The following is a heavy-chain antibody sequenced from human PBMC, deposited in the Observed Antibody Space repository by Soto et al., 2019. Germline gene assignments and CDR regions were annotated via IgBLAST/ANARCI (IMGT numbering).Heavy chain of an antibody. CDR1: GFTLTNYW. D-gene: IGHD5-12*01. V-gene: IGHV3-74*01. J-gene: IGHJ5*02. CDR3: ARDSNIGFDP. Sequence: PGGSLRLSCAASGFTLTNYWMHWVRQAPGKGLVWVSHINSDGSSTSYADSVKGRFTISRDNAKNTLYLQMNSLRAEDTAVYYCARDSNIGFDPWGQGTLVTVSS. CDR2: INSDGSST.